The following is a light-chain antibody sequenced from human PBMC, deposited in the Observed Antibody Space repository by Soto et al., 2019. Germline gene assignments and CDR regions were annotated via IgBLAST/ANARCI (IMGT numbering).Light chain of an antibody. CDR3: TSFAGSGTYV. V-gene: IGLV2-14*01. CDR1: SNDVGGYNY. J-gene: IGLJ1*01. Sequence: QSVLAQPASVSGPPGQSIAISCTGTSNDVGGYNYVSWYQQHPGKAPKLIIFDVTNRPSGVSDRFSGSKSGSTASLTISGLQADDEADYYCTSFAGSGTYVFGTGTKVTVL. CDR2: DVT.